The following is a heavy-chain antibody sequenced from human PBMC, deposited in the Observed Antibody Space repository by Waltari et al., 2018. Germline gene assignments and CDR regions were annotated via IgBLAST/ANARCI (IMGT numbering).Heavy chain of an antibody. CDR2: IYYSGST. D-gene: IGHD2-15*01. V-gene: IGHV4-39*07. CDR3: ARDRDRGFYYYMDV. CDR1: GGSISRSSYY. J-gene: IGHJ6*03. Sequence: QLQLQESGPGLVKPSATLSLTCTVSGGSISRSSYYCGWIRQPPGKGLEWIGSIYYSGSTYYNPSLKSRVTISVDTSKNQLSLKLNSVTAADTAVYHCARDRDRGFYYYMDVWGKGTTVTVSS.